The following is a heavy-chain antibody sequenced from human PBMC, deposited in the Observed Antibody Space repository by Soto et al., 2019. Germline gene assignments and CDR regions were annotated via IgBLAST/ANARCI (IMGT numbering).Heavy chain of an antibody. Sequence: EVQLVESGGGLVQPGRSLRLSCAASGFTFDDYAMHWVRQAPGKGLEWVSGISWNSGSIGYADSVKGRFTISRDNAKNSLYLQMNSLRAEDTALYYCAKARYDSSGSHFDYWGQGTLVTVSS. J-gene: IGHJ4*02. CDR2: ISWNSGSI. CDR1: GFTFDDYA. D-gene: IGHD3-22*01. V-gene: IGHV3-9*01. CDR3: AKARYDSSGSHFDY.